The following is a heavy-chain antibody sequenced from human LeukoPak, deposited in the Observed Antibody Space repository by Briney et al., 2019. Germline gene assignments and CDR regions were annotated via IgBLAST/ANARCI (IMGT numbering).Heavy chain of an antibody. Sequence: ASVKVSCKASGGTFSSYAISWVRLAPGQGLEWMGRIIPIFGTANYAQKFQGRVTITTDESTSTAYMELSSLRSEDTAVYYCARVLEMADYYFDYWGQGTLVTVSS. J-gene: IGHJ4*02. CDR1: GGTFSSYA. CDR2: IIPIFGTA. CDR3: ARVLEMADYYFDY. V-gene: IGHV1-69*05. D-gene: IGHD5-24*01.